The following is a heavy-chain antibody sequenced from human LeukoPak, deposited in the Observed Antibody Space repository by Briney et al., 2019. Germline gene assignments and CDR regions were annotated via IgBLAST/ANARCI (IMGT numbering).Heavy chain of an antibody. V-gene: IGHV3-11*01. D-gene: IGHD5-12*01. CDR2: ISSSGSTI. Sequence: GGSLRLSCAASGFTFSDYYMSWIRQAPGKGLEWVSYISSSGSTIYYADSVKGRFTISRDNAKNSLYLQMNSLRAEDTAVYYCARPLPRGYSGYDRGFGYWGQGTLVTVSS. J-gene: IGHJ4*02. CDR3: ARPLPRGYSGYDRGFGY. CDR1: GFTFSDYY.